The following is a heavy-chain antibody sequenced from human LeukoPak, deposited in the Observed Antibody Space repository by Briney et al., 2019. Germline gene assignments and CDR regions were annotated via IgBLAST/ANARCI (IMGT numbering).Heavy chain of an antibody. CDR3: ARTNDYYYYYYMDV. D-gene: IGHD1-1*01. Sequence: PGGTLRLSCAASGFTFSSYGMSWVRQAPGKGLEWVSGINWNGGSTGYADSVKGRFTISRDNAKNSLYLQMNSLRAEDTALYYCARTNDYYYYYYMDVWGKGTTVTVSS. CDR2: INWNGGST. J-gene: IGHJ6*03. CDR1: GFTFSSYG. V-gene: IGHV3-20*04.